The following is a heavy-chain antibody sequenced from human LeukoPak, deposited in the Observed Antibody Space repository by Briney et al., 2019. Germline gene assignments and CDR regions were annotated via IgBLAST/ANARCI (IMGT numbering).Heavy chain of an antibody. CDR3: AIQIAVAGHY. CDR2: IYYSGST. CDR1: GGSISSSSYY. Sequence: ASETLSLTCTVSGGSISSSSYYWGWIRQPPGKGLEWIGSIYYSGSTYYNPSLKSRVTISVDTSKNQFSLKLSSVTAADTAVYYCAIQIAVAGHYWGQGTLVTVSS. J-gene: IGHJ4*02. D-gene: IGHD6-19*01. V-gene: IGHV4-39*07.